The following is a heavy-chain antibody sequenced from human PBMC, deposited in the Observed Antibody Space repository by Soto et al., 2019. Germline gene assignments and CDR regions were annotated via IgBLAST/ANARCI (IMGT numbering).Heavy chain of an antibody. D-gene: IGHD3-3*01. Sequence: TLSLTCTVSGGSMSRTRYDWGWIRQPPGRGLEWIGSIYYTGRTKYNPSLKSRVIMSVDTSGDQFSLKLNSVTAAETGVYYCARHLYHNFSDYYIGVWGQGTTVTVSS. V-gene: IGHV4-39*01. CDR3: ARHLYHNFSDYYIGV. CDR2: IYYTGRT. J-gene: IGHJ6*03. CDR1: GGSMSRTRYD.